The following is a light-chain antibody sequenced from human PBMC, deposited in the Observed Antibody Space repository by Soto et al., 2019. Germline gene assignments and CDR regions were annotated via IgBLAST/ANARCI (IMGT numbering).Light chain of an antibody. V-gene: IGLV2-14*01. J-gene: IGLJ2*01. Sequence: QSALTQPASVSGSPGQSITISCTGTSNDVGANNYVSWYQHHPGKAPKILIYEATNRPSGVSHRFSGSKSGNTASLTIAGLQAEDEADYFCTSCTSTNTLVFGGGTKLTVL. CDR3: TSCTSTNTLV. CDR1: SNDVGANNY. CDR2: EAT.